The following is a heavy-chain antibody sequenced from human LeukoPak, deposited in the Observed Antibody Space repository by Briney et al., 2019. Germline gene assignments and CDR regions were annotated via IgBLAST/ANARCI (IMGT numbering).Heavy chain of an antibody. V-gene: IGHV1-69*01. CDR3: AQSGSYSKLIFDY. CDR1: GGTFSSYA. CDR2: IIPIFGTA. Sequence: GASVKVSCKASGGTFSSYAISWVRQAPGQGLEWMGGIIPIFGTANYAQKFQGRVTITADESTSTAYMELSGLRSEDTAVYYCAQSGSYSKLIFDYWGQGTLVTVSS. D-gene: IGHD1-26*01. J-gene: IGHJ4*02.